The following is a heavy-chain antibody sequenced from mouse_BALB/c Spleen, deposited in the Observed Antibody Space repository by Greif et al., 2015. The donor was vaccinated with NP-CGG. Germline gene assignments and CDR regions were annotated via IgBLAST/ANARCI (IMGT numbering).Heavy chain of an antibody. J-gene: IGHJ3*01. CDR3: ANDYYGSRGFAY. D-gene: IGHD1-1*01. V-gene: IGHV1S41*01. CDR1: GYTFTSYW. Sequence: DPVKPGASVKLSCKASGYTFTSYWINWIKQGPGQGLEWIGRIAPGDGSTYYNEMFKGKATLTVDTSSSTAYIQLSSLSAEDSAAYFCANDYYGSRGFAYWGQGTLVTVSA. CDR2: IAPGDGST.